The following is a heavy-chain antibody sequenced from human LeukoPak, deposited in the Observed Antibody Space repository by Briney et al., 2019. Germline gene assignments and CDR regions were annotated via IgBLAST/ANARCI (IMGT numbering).Heavy chain of an antibody. D-gene: IGHD2-2*02. CDR1: GGSISSSSYY. CDR3: AREWIVVVPAAIPDYYYMDV. V-gene: IGHV4-39*07. CDR2: IYYSGST. J-gene: IGHJ6*03. Sequence: PSETLSLTCTVSGGSISSSSYYWGWIRQPPGKGLEWIGSIYYSGSTYYNPSLKSRVTISVDTSKNQFSLKLSSVTAADTAVYYCAREWIVVVPAAIPDYYYMDVWGKGTTVTVSS.